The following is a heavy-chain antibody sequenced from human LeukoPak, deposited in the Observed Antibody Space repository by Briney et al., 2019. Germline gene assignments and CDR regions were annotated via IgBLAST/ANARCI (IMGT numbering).Heavy chain of an antibody. CDR1: GGSISSYY. CDR3: ARTHFDSLGWFDP. Sequence: SETLSLTCTVSGGSISSYYWSWIRQPPGKGLEWIGYIYYSGSINYNPSLKSRVIISVDKSKNQFSLKLTSVTPADTALYFCARTHFDSLGWFDPWGQGIQVIVSS. CDR2: IYYSGSI. V-gene: IGHV4-59*12. D-gene: IGHD3-9*01. J-gene: IGHJ5*02.